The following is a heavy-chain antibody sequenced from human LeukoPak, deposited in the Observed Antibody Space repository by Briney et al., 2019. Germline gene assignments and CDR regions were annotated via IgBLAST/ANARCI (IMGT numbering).Heavy chain of an antibody. Sequence: SETLSLTCAVYGGSFSGYYWSWIRQPSGKGLEWIGEINHSGSTNYNPSLKSRVTISVDTSKNQFSLKLSSVTAADTAVYYCARGHNWNYGIWFDPWGQGTLVTVSS. CDR2: INHSGST. CDR3: ARGHNWNYGIWFDP. CDR1: GGSFSGYY. J-gene: IGHJ5*02. V-gene: IGHV4-34*01. D-gene: IGHD1-7*01.